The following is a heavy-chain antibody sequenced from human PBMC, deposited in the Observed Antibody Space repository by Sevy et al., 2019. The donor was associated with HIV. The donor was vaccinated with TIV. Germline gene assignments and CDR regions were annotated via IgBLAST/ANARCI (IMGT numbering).Heavy chain of an antibody. CDR1: GFTFSSYG. J-gene: IGHJ3*02. CDR2: IRYDGSNK. CDR3: AKDRSIAARRDAFDI. Sequence: GGSLRLSCAASGFTFSSYGMHWVRQAPGKGLEWVAFIRYDGSNKYYADSVKGRFTISRDNSKNTLYLQMNSLRAEDTALYYCAKDRSIAARRDAFDIWGQGTMVTVSS. D-gene: IGHD6-6*01. V-gene: IGHV3-30*02.